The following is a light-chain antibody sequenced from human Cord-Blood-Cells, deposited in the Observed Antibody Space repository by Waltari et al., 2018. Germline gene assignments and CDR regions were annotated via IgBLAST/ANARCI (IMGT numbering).Light chain of an antibody. V-gene: IGLV3-1*01. CDR1: KVGDTY. J-gene: IGLJ2*01. CDR2: QDS. Sequence: SYELTQPPSVSVSPGLTASLTCSGDKVGDTYDCRYQQKRGQSPVLVIYQDSKRPPGIPERVAGCNSGNTATLTISGTHAMDEADDDCQAWDSSTVVFGGGTKLTVL. CDR3: QAWDSSTVV.